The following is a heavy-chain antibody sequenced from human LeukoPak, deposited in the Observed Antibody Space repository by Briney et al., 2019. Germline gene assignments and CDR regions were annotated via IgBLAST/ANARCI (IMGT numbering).Heavy chain of an antibody. D-gene: IGHD2-15*01. V-gene: IGHV3-48*01. CDR2: IGSSNLNI. CDR1: GFTFSSYS. Sequence: GGSLRLSCAASGFTFSSYSVNWVRQAPGKGLEWVSYIGSSNLNIHYADSVKGRFTISRDDAKNSLYLQMNSLGAEDTAVYYCVRDEDWAFDYWGQGTLVTVSS. CDR3: VRDEDWAFDY. J-gene: IGHJ4*02.